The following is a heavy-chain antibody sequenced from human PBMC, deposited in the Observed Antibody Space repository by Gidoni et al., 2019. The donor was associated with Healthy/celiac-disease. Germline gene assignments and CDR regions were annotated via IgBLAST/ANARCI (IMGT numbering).Heavy chain of an antibody. V-gene: IGHV4-31*03. D-gene: IGHD3-22*01. CDR3: ARGRYYYDSSGYSTDDAFDI. CDR1: GGSITSGAYY. Sequence: HVHLHESGPRLVKTSQTLSPPCPVSGGSITSGAYYCSWLRQHPGKGLEWIGYIYYSGSNYYNPSRKSRVSISVDTSKNQFSLKMSSVTAADTAVYYCARGRYYYDSSGYSTDDAFDIWGQGTMVTVSS. CDR2: IYYSGSN. J-gene: IGHJ3*02.